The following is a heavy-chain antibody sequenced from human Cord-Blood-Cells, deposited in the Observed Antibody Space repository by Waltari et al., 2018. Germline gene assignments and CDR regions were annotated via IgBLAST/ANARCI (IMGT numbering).Heavy chain of an antibody. Sequence: QLPLQESGPGLVKPSETLSLTCTVPGGPISNSYYYWGWIPPPPGEGVEWIGSIYYSGSTYYNPSLKSRVTISVDTSKNQFSLKLSSVTAADTAVYYCARPRGYYYDSSGYYYFDYWGQGTLVTVSS. CDR2: IYYSGST. J-gene: IGHJ4*02. CDR3: ARPRGYYYDSSGYYYFDY. D-gene: IGHD3-22*01. CDR1: GGPISNSYYY. V-gene: IGHV4-39*01.